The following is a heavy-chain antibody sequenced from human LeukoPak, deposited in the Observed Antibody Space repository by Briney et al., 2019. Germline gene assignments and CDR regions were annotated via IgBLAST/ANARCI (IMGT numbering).Heavy chain of an antibody. CDR2: INANTGST. D-gene: IGHD6-13*01. J-gene: IGHJ5*01. V-gene: IGHV1-18*01. CDR3: ARDAFQGSSWSNWFDS. Sequence: GASVKVSCKASGYTFNTNGLNWVRQAPGQGLEWMGWINANTGSTNYAQIFQGRVTMTTDTSTSTAYIELTSLTSDDTAIYYCARDAFQGSSWSNWFDSWGQGTLVIVSS. CDR1: GYTFNTNG.